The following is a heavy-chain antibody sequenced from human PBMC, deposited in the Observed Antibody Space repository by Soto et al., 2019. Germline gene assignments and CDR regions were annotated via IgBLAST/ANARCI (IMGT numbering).Heavy chain of an antibody. D-gene: IGHD2-2*01. Sequence: SETLSLTCVVSGGSLSSYYWSWIRQPPGKGLEWIGYIHDSGITDYNPSLKSRATISIDTFRNQISLNLHSVTAADTAVYYCAREYAFSSDYWGQGTVVTVSS. CDR3: AREYAFSSDY. J-gene: IGHJ4*02. CDR1: GGSLSSYY. CDR2: IHDSGIT. V-gene: IGHV4-59*01.